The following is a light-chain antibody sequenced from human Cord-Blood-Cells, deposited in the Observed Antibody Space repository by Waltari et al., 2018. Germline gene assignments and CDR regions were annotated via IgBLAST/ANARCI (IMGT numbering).Light chain of an antibody. CDR1: QSISSW. V-gene: IGKV1-5*01. J-gene: IGKJ1*01. Sequence: DIQMTQSPSTLSASVGDRVTITCRAGQSISSWLAWYQQKPGKAPKLLIYDASSLESGVPSRFSGSGSGTEFALTISSLQPDDFATYYCQQYNSYWTFGQGTRWKSN. CDR3: QQYNSYWT. CDR2: DAS.